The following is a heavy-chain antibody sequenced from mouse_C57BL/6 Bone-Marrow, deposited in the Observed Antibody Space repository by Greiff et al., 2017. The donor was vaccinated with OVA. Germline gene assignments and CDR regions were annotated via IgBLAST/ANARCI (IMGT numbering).Heavy chain of an antibody. CDR2: IDPATGGT. D-gene: IGHD2-4*01. CDR1: GYTFTDYE. V-gene: IGHV1-15*01. Sequence: VQLQQSGAELVRPGASVTLSCKASGYTFTDYEMHWVKQTPVHGLEWIGAIDPATGGTAYNQQFKGKAILTAAKSSRTAYLELRRLTSEDSAVYYCTREGDYDEAMDYWGQGTSVTVSS. CDR3: TREGDYDEAMDY. J-gene: IGHJ4*01.